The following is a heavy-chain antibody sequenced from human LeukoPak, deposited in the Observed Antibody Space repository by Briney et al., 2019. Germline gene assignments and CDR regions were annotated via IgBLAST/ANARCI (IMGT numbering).Heavy chain of an antibody. D-gene: IGHD3-16*01. CDR2: ISGSGGST. V-gene: IGHV3-23*01. J-gene: IGHJ4*02. CDR1: GFPFSSYA. Sequence: GGSLRLSCAASGFPFSSYAMSWVRQAPGGGVEWVSAISGSGGSTYYADSVKGRFTLSRDNSKNTLYLQMNSLRAEDTAVYYCAKGGGPLGYWGEGTLVTVSS. CDR3: AKGGGPLGY.